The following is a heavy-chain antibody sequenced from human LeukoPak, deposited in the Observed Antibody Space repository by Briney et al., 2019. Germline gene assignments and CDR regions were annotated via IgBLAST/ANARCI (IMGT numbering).Heavy chain of an antibody. CDR2: LNPNSGGT. CDR3: AGFYDSSGHPAEYFQH. V-gene: IGHV1-2*02. J-gene: IGHJ1*01. D-gene: IGHD3-22*01. CDR1: GYTFTGYY. Sequence: GASVKVSCKASGYTFTGYYMHWVRQAPGQGLGWMGWLNPNSGGTNYAQKFQGRVTMTRDTSISTAYMELSRLRSDDTAVYYCAGFYDSSGHPAEYFQHWGQDTLVTVSS.